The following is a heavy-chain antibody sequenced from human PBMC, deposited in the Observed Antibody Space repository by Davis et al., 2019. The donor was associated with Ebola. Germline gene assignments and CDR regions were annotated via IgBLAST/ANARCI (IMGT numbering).Heavy chain of an antibody. CDR1: GFTFSSYG. Sequence: GESLKISCAASGFTFSSYGMHWVRQAPGKGLEWVSAISGSGGSTYYADSVKGRFTISRDNSKNSLYLQMNSLRAEDTAVYYCARDVPYYDFWSGFFDYWGQGTLVTVSS. CDR3: ARDVPYYDFWSGFFDY. CDR2: ISGSGGST. D-gene: IGHD3-3*01. J-gene: IGHJ4*02. V-gene: IGHV3-23*01.